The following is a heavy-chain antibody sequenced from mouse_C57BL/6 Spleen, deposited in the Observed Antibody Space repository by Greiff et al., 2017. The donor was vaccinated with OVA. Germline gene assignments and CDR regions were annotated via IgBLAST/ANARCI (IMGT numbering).Heavy chain of an antibody. Sequence: QVQLQQPGAELVKPGASVKLSCKASGYTFTSYWMHWVKQRPGQGLEWIGMIHPNSGSTNYNEKFKSKATLTVDKSSSTAYMQLSSLTSEDSAVYYCARVGGGYWFAYWGQGTLVTVSA. CDR1: GYTFTSYW. CDR2: IHPNSGST. J-gene: IGHJ3*01. D-gene: IGHD1-1*02. CDR3: ARVGGGYWFAY. V-gene: IGHV1-64*01.